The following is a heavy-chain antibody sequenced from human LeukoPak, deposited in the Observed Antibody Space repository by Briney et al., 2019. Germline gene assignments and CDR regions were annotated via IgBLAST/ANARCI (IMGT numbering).Heavy chain of an antibody. Sequence: SETLSPTCTVSGGSISSHYWSWIRQPPGKGLEWIGYIYYSGSTNYNPSLKSRVTISVDTSKNQFSLKLSSVTAADTAVYYCARETNLMMRPYFDYWGQGTLVTVSS. CDR1: GGSISSHY. V-gene: IGHV4-59*11. CDR2: IYYSGST. D-gene: IGHD3-16*01. CDR3: ARETNLMMRPYFDY. J-gene: IGHJ4*02.